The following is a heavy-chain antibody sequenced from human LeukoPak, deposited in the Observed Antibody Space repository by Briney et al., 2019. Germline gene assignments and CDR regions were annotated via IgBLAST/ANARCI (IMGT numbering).Heavy chain of an antibody. CDR3: ARGSKYSSQHFDY. CDR2: INPNSGGT. D-gene: IGHD6-6*01. Sequence: GASVKVSCKASGYTFTGCYMHWVRQAPGQGLEWMGWINPNSGGTNYAQKFQGRVTMTRDTSISTAYMELSRLRSDDTAVYYCARGSKYSSQHFDYWGQGTLVTVSS. V-gene: IGHV1-2*02. J-gene: IGHJ4*02. CDR1: GYTFTGCY.